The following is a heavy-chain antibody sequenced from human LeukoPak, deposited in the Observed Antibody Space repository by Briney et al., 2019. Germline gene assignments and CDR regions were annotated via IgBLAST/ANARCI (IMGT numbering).Heavy chain of an antibody. CDR3: ARDPSARYYFDY. J-gene: IGHJ4*02. CDR1: GGSISSYY. V-gene: IGHV4-4*07. Sequence: SETLSLTCTVSGGSISSYYWSWIRQPAGKGLEWIGRIYTSGSTNYNPSPKSRVTMSVDTSKSQFSLKLSSVTAADTAVYYCARDPSARYYFDYWGQGTLVTVSS. CDR2: IYTSGST.